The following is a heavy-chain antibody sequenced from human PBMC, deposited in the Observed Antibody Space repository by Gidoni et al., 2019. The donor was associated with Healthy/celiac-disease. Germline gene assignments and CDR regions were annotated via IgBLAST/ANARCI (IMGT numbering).Heavy chain of an antibody. V-gene: IGHV1-69*01. CDR2: IIPIVGTA. D-gene: IGHD3-10*01. CDR3: ARDLSYYGVPHFDY. CDR1: VGASISYA. J-gene: IGHJ4*02. Sequence: QVPPVQSGAEVKRTGSSVKVVCKASVGASISYAISWVRQAPGQGLEWMGGIIPIVGTANYAQKVQGIVTITADESTSTAYMELGSLSSEDTAVYYCARDLSYYGVPHFDYWGQGTLVTVSS.